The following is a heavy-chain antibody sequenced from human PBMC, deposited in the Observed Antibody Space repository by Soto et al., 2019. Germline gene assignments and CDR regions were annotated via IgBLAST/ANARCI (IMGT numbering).Heavy chain of an antibody. Sequence: SGPTLVNPTQTLTLTCTFSGFSLSTSRVGVGWIRQPPGKALEWLALIYWDDDKRYSTSLKTRLTISKDTSKNQVILTMTNKEPVDTATYYCARIGRGYCSGGSCPSYYYYGMDVWGQGTTVTVSS. CDR2: IYWDDDK. D-gene: IGHD2-15*01. V-gene: IGHV2-5*02. CDR3: ARIGRGYCSGGSCPSYYYYGMDV. J-gene: IGHJ6*02. CDR1: GFSLSTSRVG.